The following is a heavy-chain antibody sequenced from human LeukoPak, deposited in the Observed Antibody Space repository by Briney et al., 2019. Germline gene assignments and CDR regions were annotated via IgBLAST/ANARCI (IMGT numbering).Heavy chain of an antibody. Sequence: GGSLRLSCAASGFTFSSYAMHWVRQAPGKGLESVSVIYRGGGTYYADSVKGRFTISRDNSKNTLYLQMNSLRADDTAVYFCARVRETDYYYYAMDVWGQGTTVTVSS. J-gene: IGHJ6*02. CDR1: GFTFSSYA. CDR2: IYRGGGT. V-gene: IGHV3-53*01. CDR3: ARVRETDYYYYAMDV.